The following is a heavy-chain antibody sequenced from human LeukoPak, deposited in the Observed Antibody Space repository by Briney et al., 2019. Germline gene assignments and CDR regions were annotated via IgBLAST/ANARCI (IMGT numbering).Heavy chain of an antibody. CDR3: ASPLGTGYYNVHY. J-gene: IGHJ4*02. CDR1: GGSISSSSYY. V-gene: IGHV4-39*01. Sequence: PSEALSLTCTVSGGSISSSSYYWGWIRQPPGKGLEWIGSIYYSGSTYYNPSLKSRVTISVDTSKNQFSLKLSSVTAADTAVYYCASPLGTGYYNVHYWGQGTLVTVSS. CDR2: IYYSGST. D-gene: IGHD3-9*01.